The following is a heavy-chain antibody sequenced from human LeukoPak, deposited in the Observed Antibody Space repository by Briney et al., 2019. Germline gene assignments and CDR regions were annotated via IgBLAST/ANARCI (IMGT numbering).Heavy chain of an antibody. CDR1: GFTFSSYS. CDR2: ISSSSSTI. Sequence: GGSLRLSCAASGFTFSSYSMNWVRQAPGKGLEWVSYISSSSSTIYYADSVKGRFTISRDQSRNTLFLQMNSLRAEDTAVYYCATDYDFWSGYYPFGYWGQGTLVTVSS. D-gene: IGHD3-3*01. CDR3: ATDYDFWSGYYPFGY. V-gene: IGHV3-48*01. J-gene: IGHJ4*02.